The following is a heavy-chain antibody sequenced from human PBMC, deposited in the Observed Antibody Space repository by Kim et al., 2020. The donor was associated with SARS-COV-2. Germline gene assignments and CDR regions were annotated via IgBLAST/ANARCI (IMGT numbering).Heavy chain of an antibody. J-gene: IGHJ4*02. Sequence: SETLSLTCTVSGGSISSSSYYWGWIRQPPGKGLEWIGSIYYSGSTYYNPSLKSRVTISVDTSKNQFSLKLSSVTAADTAVYYCARRYSSGWYVEWGQGTLVTVSS. V-gene: IGHV4-39*01. CDR3: ARRYSSGWYVE. D-gene: IGHD6-19*01. CDR2: IYYSGST. CDR1: GGSISSSSYY.